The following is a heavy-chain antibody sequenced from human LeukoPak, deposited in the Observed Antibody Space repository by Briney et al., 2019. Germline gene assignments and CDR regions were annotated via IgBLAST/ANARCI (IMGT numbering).Heavy chain of an antibody. D-gene: IGHD3-3*01. J-gene: IGHJ4*02. CDR2: IYSGGST. CDR1: GFTVSSNY. V-gene: IGHV3-66*02. Sequence: GGSLRLSCAASGFTVSSNYMSWVRQAPGKGLEWVSVIYSGGSTYYADSVKGRFTISRDNSKNTLYLQMNSLRAEDTAVYYCARSRSYYDFWSGYYTYYFDYWGLGTLVTVSS. CDR3: ARSRSYYDFWSGYYTYYFDY.